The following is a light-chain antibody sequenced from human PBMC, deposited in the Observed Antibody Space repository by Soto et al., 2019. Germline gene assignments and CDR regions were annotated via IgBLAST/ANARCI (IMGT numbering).Light chain of an antibody. CDR3: QQYGSSPRT. CDR2: GAS. CDR1: QSVSSSY. V-gene: IGKV3-20*01. J-gene: IGKJ1*01. Sequence: EIVLTQSPGTLSLSPGERATLSCRASQSVSSSYLAWYQQKPGQAPRLLIYGASSRATGIPDRFSGSGSGTDFTLTISSLEPEDVAVYYCQQYGSSPRTFGQGTKV.